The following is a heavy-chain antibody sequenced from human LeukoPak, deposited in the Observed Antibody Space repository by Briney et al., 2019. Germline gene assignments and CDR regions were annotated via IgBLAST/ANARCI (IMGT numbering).Heavy chain of an antibody. CDR3: ARATSSSWYNNY. CDR1: GLTFSDYY. Sequence: GGSLRLSCAASGLTFSDYYMSWIRQAPGKGLEWVSYISSSGSTIYYADSVKGRFTISRDNAKNSLYLQMNSLRAEDTAVYYCARATSSSWYNNYWGQGTLVTVSS. CDR2: ISSSGSTI. J-gene: IGHJ4*02. D-gene: IGHD6-13*01. V-gene: IGHV3-11*01.